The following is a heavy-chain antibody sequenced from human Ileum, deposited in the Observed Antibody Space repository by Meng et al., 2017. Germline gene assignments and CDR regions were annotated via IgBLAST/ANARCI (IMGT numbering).Heavy chain of an antibody. CDR1: GFTFKNYW. D-gene: IGHD3/OR15-3a*01. J-gene: IGHJ4*02. CDR3: ARDKDWLPLDY. CDR2: ISGDGSDI. V-gene: IGHV3-74*03. Sequence: GESLKISCAASGFTFKNYWIHWVRQAPGKGLDWVSRISGDGSDITYAESVRCRFTISRENAKNKVYLEMDSLTVEDTATYHCARDKDWLPLDYWGQGTLVTVSS.